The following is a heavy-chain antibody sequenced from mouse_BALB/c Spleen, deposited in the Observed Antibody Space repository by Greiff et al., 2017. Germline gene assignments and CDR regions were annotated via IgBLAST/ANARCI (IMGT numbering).Heavy chain of an antibody. CDR1: GFNIKDTY. CDR3: ARWDYYGSSYTLDV. D-gene: IGHD1-1*01. V-gene: IGHV14-3*02. CDR2: IDPANGNT. Sequence: EVKLVESGAELVKPGASVKLSCTASGFNIKDTYMHWVKQRPEQGLEWIGRIDPANGNTKYDPKFQGKATITADTSSNTAYLQLSSLTSEDTAVYYCARWDYYGSSYTLDVWGAGTTVTVSS. J-gene: IGHJ1*01.